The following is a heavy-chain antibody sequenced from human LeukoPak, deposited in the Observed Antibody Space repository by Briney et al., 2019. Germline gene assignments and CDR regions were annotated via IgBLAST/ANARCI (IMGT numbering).Heavy chain of an antibody. V-gene: IGHV3-7*01. D-gene: IGHD3-3*01. CDR2: IKQDGSEK. J-gene: IGHJ4*02. CDR3: ARMYYDFWSGYRAGLDYFDY. CDR1: GFTFSSDW. Sequence: PGGSLRLSCAASGFTFSSDWMSWVRQAPGKGLEWVANIKQDGSEKYYVDSVKGRFTISRDNAENSLYLQMNSLRAEDTAVYYCARMYYDFWSGYRAGLDYFDYWGQGTLVTVSS.